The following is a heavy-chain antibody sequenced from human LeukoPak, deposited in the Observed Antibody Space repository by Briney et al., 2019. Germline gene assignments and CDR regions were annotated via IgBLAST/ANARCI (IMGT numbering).Heavy chain of an antibody. D-gene: IGHD1-14*01. J-gene: IGHJ4*02. Sequence: PGGSLRLSCAASGFTFSSYCMTWVRQAPGKGLEWVAVISYDGSNKYYADSVKGRFTISRDNSKNTLYLQMNSLRAEDTAVYYCARDYTTDLPDYWGQGTLVTVSS. CDR1: GFTFSSYC. CDR3: ARDYTTDLPDY. CDR2: ISYDGSNK. V-gene: IGHV3-30*03.